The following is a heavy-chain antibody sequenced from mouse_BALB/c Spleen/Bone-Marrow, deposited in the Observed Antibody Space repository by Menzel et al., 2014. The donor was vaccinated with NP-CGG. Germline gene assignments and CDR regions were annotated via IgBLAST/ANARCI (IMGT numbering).Heavy chain of an antibody. CDR2: INPDSSTI. V-gene: IGHV4-1*02. D-gene: IGHD1-1*01. CDR1: GFDFSRYW. J-gene: IGHJ2*01. CDR3: ARCYYYGNYFDY. Sequence: EVHLVESGGGLVQPGGSLKLSCAASGFDFSRYWMSWVRQAPGKGLEWIGEINPDSSTINGTPSLKDKFIIARDNAKNTLYLKMSKVRSEDTALYYCARCYYYGNYFDYWGQGTTLTASS.